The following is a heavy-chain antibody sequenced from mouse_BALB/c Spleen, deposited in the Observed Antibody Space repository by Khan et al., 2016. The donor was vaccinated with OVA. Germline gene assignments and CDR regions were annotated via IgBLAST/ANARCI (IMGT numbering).Heavy chain of an antibody. CDR2: IDPANGNT. Sequence: VQLKQSGAELVKPGASVKLSCTASGFNIEDTYMHWVKQRPEQGLERIGRIDPANGNTKYDPKFQDKATITADTSSNTAYLQLSSLTSEDTAVYYCARDYWDVFAYWGQGTLVTVSA. CDR3: ARDYWDVFAY. V-gene: IGHV14-3*02. D-gene: IGHD4-1*01. CDR1: GFNIEDTY. J-gene: IGHJ3*01.